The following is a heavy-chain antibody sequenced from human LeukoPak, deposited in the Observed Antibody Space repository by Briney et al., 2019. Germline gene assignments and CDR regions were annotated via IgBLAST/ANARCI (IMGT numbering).Heavy chain of an antibody. V-gene: IGHV4-30-4*01. CDR3: ARGAYGDGLGLYFDY. Sequence: ASQTLSLTCTVSGGSISSGDYYWSWIRQPPGKGLEWIGEINHSGSTNYNPSLKSRVTISVDTSKNQFSLKLSSVTAADTAVYYCARGAYGDGLGLYFDYWGQGTLVTVSS. CDR2: INHSGST. J-gene: IGHJ4*02. CDR1: GGSISSGDYY. D-gene: IGHD4-17*01.